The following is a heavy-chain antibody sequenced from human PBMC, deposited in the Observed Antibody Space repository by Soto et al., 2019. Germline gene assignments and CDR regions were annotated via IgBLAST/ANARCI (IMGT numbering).Heavy chain of an antibody. D-gene: IGHD2-2*01. J-gene: IGHJ2*01. CDR3: ARGIVVVPAAKKNWYFDL. CDR2: IYYSGST. V-gene: IGHV4-31*03. CDR1: GGSISSGGYY. Sequence: QVQLQESGPGLVKPSQTLSLTCTVSGGSISSGGYYWSWIRQHPGKGLEWIGYIYYSGSTYYNPSLTSRVTISVDTSKNQFSLKLSSVTAADTAVYYCARGIVVVPAAKKNWYFDLWGRGTLVTVSS.